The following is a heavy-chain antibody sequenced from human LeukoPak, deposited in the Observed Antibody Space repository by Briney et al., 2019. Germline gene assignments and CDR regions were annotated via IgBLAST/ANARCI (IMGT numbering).Heavy chain of an antibody. CDR3: ARDPGIAAGQPYFDY. V-gene: IGHV3-7*01. CDR2: IKHDGSDK. Sequence: GGSLTLSCAASGFTFSSYWMSWVRQAPGKGLEWVATIKHDGSDKKYVDSVKGRFTIFRDNAKNSLYLQMNSLRVEDTAVYYCARDPGIAAGQPYFDYWGQGTLVTVSS. D-gene: IGHD6-6*01. CDR1: GFTFSSYW. J-gene: IGHJ4*02.